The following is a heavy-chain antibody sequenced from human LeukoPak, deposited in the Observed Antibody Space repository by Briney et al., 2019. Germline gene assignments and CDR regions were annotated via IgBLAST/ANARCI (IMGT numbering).Heavy chain of an antibody. V-gene: IGHV3-48*03. CDR2: ISSSGSTI. Sequence: GGSLRLSCAASGFTFSSYEMNWVRQAPGKGLEWVSYISSSGSTIYYADSVKGRFTISRDNAKNSLYLQMNSLRAEDTAAYYCAREMVVPAATTYYYYGMDVWGQGTTVTVSS. D-gene: IGHD2-2*01. CDR3: AREMVVPAATTYYYYGMDV. J-gene: IGHJ6*02. CDR1: GFTFSSYE.